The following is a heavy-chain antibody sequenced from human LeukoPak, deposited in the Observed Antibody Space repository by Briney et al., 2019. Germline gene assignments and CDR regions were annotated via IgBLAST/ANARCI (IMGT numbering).Heavy chain of an antibody. CDR1: GYTFTSYW. CDR2: IDPRDSFT. J-gene: IGHJ4*02. Sequence: GESLRISCKASGYTFTSYWISWVRHTPGKGLEWMARIDPRDSFTRYGPSFQGHVTISSDKSINTVYLHWSSLKASDTATYYCVRHYASGQDYWGQRTLATVSS. CDR3: VRHYASGQDY. D-gene: IGHD3-10*01. V-gene: IGHV5-10-1*01.